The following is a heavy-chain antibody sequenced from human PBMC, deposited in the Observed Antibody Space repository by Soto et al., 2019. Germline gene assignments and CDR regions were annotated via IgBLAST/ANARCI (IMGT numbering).Heavy chain of an antibody. J-gene: IGHJ4*02. D-gene: IGHD1-20*01. CDR3: AKAKNDYNWDNRPPFDY. CDR2: ISANDVGS. Sequence: GGSLTLSCEASGFTLRNYALTWIRQAPGKGLEWVSLISANDVGSYYAESVKTRFTISTDQSRNTLYLQMDSLRADDTAIYYCAKAKNDYNWDNRPPFDYWGQGTLVTVSS. V-gene: IGHV3-23*01. CDR1: GFTLRNYA.